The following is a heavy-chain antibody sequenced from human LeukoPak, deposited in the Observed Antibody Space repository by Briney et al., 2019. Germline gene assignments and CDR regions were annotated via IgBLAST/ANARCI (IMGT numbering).Heavy chain of an antibody. J-gene: IGHJ6*02. CDR3: ARLTRESSGSYYGFYYYNGMDV. CDR2: INYSGST. CDR1: GCSISSYY. Sequence: PSETLSRTCTVSGCSISSYYWSWIRQPPGKGLEWIGYINYSGSTNYNPSLKSRVTISVDTSKNQFSLKLSSVTAADTAVYYCARLTRESSGSYYGFYYYNGMDVWGQGTTVTVSS. V-gene: IGHV4-59*08. D-gene: IGHD1-26*01.